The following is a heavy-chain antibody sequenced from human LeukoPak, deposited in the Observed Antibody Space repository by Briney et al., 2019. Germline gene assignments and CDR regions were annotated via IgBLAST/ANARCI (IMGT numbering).Heavy chain of an antibody. CDR3: ARDANVAPAGYNWFDP. CDR2: INPDSGGT. J-gene: IGHJ5*02. Sequence: ASVKVSCKASGHTFTGYYIHWVRQAPGQGLEWVGWINPDSGGTNYAQKFQGRVTMTRDTSIGTAYMELNRLTSDDTAVYYCARDANVAPAGYNWFDPWGQGTLVTVSS. D-gene: IGHD6-13*01. CDR1: GHTFTGYY. V-gene: IGHV1-2*02.